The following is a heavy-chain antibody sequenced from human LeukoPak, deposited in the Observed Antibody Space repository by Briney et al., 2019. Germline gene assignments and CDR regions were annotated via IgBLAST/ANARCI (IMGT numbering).Heavy chain of an antibody. V-gene: IGHV4-59*08. Sequence: SETLSLTCTVSGGSITGYYWNWIRQPPGKGLEWIAYIYYSGGTHYNPSLESRVTISVDTSKNQFSLKLSSVTAADTAVYYCARRGSMGGSFVGAFDIWGQGTMVTVSS. D-gene: IGHD1-26*01. CDR2: IYYSGGT. CDR1: GGSITGYY. J-gene: IGHJ3*02. CDR3: ARRGSMGGSFVGAFDI.